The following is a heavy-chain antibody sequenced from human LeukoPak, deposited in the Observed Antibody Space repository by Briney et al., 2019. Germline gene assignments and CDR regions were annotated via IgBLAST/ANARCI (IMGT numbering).Heavy chain of an antibody. V-gene: IGHV3-48*02. CDR3: ASFDYGDYVWFDP. J-gene: IGHJ5*02. D-gene: IGHD4-17*01. CDR2: ISSSSSTI. CDR1: GFTFSSYS. Sequence: GGSLRLSCAASGFTFSSYSMNWVRQAPGKGLKWVSYISSSSSTIYYADSVKGRFTISRDNAKNSLYLQMNSLRDEDTAVYYCASFDYGDYVWFDPWGQGTLVTVSS.